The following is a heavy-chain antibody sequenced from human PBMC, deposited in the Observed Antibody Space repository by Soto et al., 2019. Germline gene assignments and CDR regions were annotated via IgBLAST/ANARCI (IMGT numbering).Heavy chain of an antibody. V-gene: IGHV1-24*01. J-gene: IGHJ5*02. CDR2: FDPEDGET. Sequence: ASVKVSCKVSGYTLTELSMHWVRQAPGKGLEWMGGFDPEDGETIYAQKFQGRVTMTEDTSTDTAYMELSSLRPEDTAVYYCATVKDYGDYAWFDPWGQGTLVTVSS. D-gene: IGHD4-17*01. CDR1: GYTLTELS. CDR3: ATVKDYGDYAWFDP.